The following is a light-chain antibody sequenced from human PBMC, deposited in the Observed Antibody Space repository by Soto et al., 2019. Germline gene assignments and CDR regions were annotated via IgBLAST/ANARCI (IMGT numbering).Light chain of an antibody. CDR3: SSYTTSSTRV. Sequence: QSALAQPASVSGSPGQSITISCTGTSSDVGAYDFVSWYQQHPDKAPKLMIYEVSNRPSGVSYRFSGSKSVNPATLTISGLQAEDDADYYCSSYTTSSTRVFGTGTKLTVL. V-gene: IGLV2-14*03. CDR2: EVS. J-gene: IGLJ1*01. CDR1: SSDVGAYDF.